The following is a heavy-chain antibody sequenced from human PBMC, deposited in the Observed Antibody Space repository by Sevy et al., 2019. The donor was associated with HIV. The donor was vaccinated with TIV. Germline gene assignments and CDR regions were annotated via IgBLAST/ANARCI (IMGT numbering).Heavy chain of an antibody. CDR3: AKGAEGTDYWRFFFPDF. J-gene: IGHJ4*02. CDR1: GSPFEDNA. CDR2: INWNSGNI. D-gene: IGHD3-3*01. V-gene: IGHV3-9*01. Sequence: GGSLSLSCAASGSPFEDNAMHWFRKAPGKGRKWFSGINWNSGNIAYADSVKGRFTISRDNAKNSLYLQINSLGPEDTALYYCAKGAEGTDYWRFFFPDFWGQGTLVTVSS.